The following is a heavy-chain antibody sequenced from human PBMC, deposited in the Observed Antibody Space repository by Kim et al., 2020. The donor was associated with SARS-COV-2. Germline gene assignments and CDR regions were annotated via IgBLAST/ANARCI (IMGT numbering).Heavy chain of an antibody. J-gene: IGHJ3*02. CDR3: ARDTSVCSGGSCLDAFDI. D-gene: IGHD2-15*01. Sequence: SETLSLTCTVSGGSISSYYWSWIRQPPGKGLEWIGYIYYSGSTNYNPSLKSRVTISVDTSKNQFSLKLSSVTAADTAVYYCARDTSVCSGGSCLDAFDIWGQGTMVTVSS. CDR1: GGSISSYY. CDR2: IYYSGST. V-gene: IGHV4-59*13.